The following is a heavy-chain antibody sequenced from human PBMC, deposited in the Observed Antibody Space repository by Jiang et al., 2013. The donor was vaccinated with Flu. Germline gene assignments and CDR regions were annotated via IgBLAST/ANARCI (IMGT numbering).Heavy chain of an antibody. CDR2: IYPADSDT. CDR1: GYSFSRYW. CDR3: AKTTIFGEHAFDI. Sequence: VQLVESGAEVKKPGESLKISCKGSGYSFSRYWIGWVRQMPGKGLEWMGIIYPADSDTKYSPSFQGQVTISADKSISTAYLQWSSLKASDTAVYYCAKTTIFGEHAFDIWGQGTMVTVSS. D-gene: IGHD3-3*01. V-gene: IGHV5-51*01. J-gene: IGHJ3*02.